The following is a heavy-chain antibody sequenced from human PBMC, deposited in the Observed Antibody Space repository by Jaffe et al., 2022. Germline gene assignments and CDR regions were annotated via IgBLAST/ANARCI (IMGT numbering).Heavy chain of an antibody. CDR1: GFTFSSYG. D-gene: IGHD2-15*01. J-gene: IGHJ4*02. V-gene: IGHV3-30*02. Sequence: QVQLVESGGGVVQPGGSLRLSCAASGFTFSSYGMHWVRQAPGKGLEWVAFIRYDGSNKYYADSVKGRFTISRDNSKNTLYLQMNSLRAEDTAVYYCAKEALCSGGSCYWRGVDYWGQGTLVTVSS. CDR3: AKEALCSGGSCYWRGVDY. CDR2: IRYDGSNK.